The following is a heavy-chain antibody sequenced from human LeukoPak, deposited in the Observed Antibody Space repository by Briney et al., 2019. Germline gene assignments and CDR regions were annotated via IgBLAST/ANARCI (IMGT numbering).Heavy chain of an antibody. Sequence: SETLSLTCAVYGGSFSGYYWSWIRQPPGKGLEWIGEINHSGSTYYNPSLKSRVTISVDTSKNQFSLKLSSVTAADTAVYYCARGLDGSSSGYWGQGTLVTVSS. CDR1: GGSFSGYY. D-gene: IGHD6-6*01. V-gene: IGHV4-34*01. J-gene: IGHJ4*02. CDR3: ARGLDGSSSGY. CDR2: INHSGST.